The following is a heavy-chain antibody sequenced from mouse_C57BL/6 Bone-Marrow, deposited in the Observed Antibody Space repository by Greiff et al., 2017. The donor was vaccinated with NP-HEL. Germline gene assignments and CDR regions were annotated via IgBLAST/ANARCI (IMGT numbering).Heavy chain of an antibody. J-gene: IGHJ3*01. V-gene: IGHV5-4*03. Sequence: EVKLVESGGGLVKPGGSLKLSCAASGFTFSSYAMSWVRQTPEKRLEWVATISDGGSYTSYPDNVKGRFTISRVNAKNNLYLQMSQLKSEDTAMYYCARKGDYYSNWFAYWGQGTLVTVSA. CDR3: ARKGDYYSNWFAY. CDR1: GFTFSSYA. D-gene: IGHD2-5*01. CDR2: ISDGGSYT.